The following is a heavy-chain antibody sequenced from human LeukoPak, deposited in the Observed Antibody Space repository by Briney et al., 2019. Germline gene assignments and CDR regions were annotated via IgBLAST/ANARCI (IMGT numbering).Heavy chain of an antibody. V-gene: IGHV4-34*01. Sequence: PSETLSLTCAVYGGSFSGYYWSWIRQPPGKGLEWIGEINHSGSTNYNPSLKSRVTISVDTSKNQFSLKLSSVTAADTAVNYCAREDYDSSGRPFDYWGQGTLVTVSS. CDR3: AREDYDSSGRPFDY. CDR2: INHSGST. D-gene: IGHD3-22*01. J-gene: IGHJ4*02. CDR1: GGSFSGYY.